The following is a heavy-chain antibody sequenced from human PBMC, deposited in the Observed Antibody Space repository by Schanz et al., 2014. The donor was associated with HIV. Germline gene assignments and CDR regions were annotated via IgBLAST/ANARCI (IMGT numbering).Heavy chain of an antibody. CDR1: GFTFSTND. J-gene: IGHJ4*01. V-gene: IGHV3-30*03. CDR2: ISHNGNND. CDR3: VRDAAGRFSDRSPGY. D-gene: IGHD2-15*01. Sequence: VQLLDSGGGLVQPGGSLRLSCAASGFTFSTNDMHWVRQVPGKGLEWVAVISHNGNNDYYAESVKGRVTISRDNSKNTLYLQMNSLRVEDTAVYYCVRDAAGRFSDRSPGYWGQGTLVIVSS.